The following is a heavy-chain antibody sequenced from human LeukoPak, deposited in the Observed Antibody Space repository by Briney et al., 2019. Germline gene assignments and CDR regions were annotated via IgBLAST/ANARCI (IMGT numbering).Heavy chain of an antibody. Sequence: GGFLRLSCAASGFTFSSHAMHWVRQAPGKGLEWVAITSYDGSNKYYAESVKGRFTISKDNSKNTLYLQVDNLTVDDTAVYYCGRGGSGSYYYYYYYMDVWGKGTTVTVSS. CDR3: GRGGSGSYYYYYYYMDV. D-gene: IGHD3-10*01. J-gene: IGHJ6*03. CDR2: TSYDGSNK. CDR1: GFTFSSHA. V-gene: IGHV3-30*01.